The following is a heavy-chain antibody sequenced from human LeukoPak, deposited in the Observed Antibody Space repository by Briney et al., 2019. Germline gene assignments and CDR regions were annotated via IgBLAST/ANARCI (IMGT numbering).Heavy chain of an antibody. Sequence: GASVKVSCKASGYTFTSYYMHWVRQAPGQGLEWMGIINPSGGSTSYAQKFQGRVTMTRDTSTSTAYMELSSLRSEDTAVYYCATRLWELFDYWGQGTLVTVSS. CDR3: ATRLWELFDY. J-gene: IGHJ4*02. CDR1: GYTFTSYY. V-gene: IGHV1-46*01. CDR2: INPSGGST. D-gene: IGHD1-26*01.